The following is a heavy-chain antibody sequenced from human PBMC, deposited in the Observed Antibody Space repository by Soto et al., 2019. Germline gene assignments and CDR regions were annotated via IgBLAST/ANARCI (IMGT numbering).Heavy chain of an antibody. CDR3: ARGHYDFWSAPYGMDV. D-gene: IGHD3-3*01. Sequence: GESLKISCKVSGYSFTRYWISWVRQMTGKGLEWMGRIDPSDSYTNYSPSFQGHVTISADKSISTAYLQWSSLKASDTAMYYCARGHYDFWSAPYGMDVWGQGTTVTVS. J-gene: IGHJ6*02. CDR1: GYSFTRYW. V-gene: IGHV5-10-1*01. CDR2: IDPSDSYT.